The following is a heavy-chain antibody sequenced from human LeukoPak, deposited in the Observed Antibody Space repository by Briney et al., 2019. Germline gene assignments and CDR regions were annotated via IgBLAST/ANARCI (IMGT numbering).Heavy chain of an antibody. CDR2: IYHSGST. CDR3: ARNRSVTTTPGFDH. D-gene: IGHD4-17*01. V-gene: IGHV4-38-2*01. CDR1: GYSIRGDDY. J-gene: IGHJ4*02. Sequence: SETLSLTCAVSGYSIRGDDYWGWIRQSPGKGLEWIGSIYHSGSTHYNPSLKRRVTISVDTSKNQFSLMLTSVTAADTAVYYCARNRSVTTTPGFDHWGQGTLVTVSS.